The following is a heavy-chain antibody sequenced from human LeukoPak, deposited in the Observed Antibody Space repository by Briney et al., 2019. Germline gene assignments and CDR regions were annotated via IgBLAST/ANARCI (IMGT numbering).Heavy chain of an antibody. CDR1: GGSISSGGYY. D-gene: IGHD6-13*01. Sequence: SQTLSLTCTVSGGSISSGGYYWSWIRQHPGKGLEWIGYIYYSGSTYYNPSLKSRVTISVDTSKNQFSLKLSSVTAADTAVYYCARGLLYPGIAAAGTSYFDYWGQGTLVTVSS. V-gene: IGHV4-31*03. J-gene: IGHJ4*02. CDR3: ARGLLYPGIAAAGTSYFDY. CDR2: IYYSGST.